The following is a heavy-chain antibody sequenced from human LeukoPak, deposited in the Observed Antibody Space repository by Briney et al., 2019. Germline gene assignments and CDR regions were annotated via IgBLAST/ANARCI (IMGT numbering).Heavy chain of an antibody. CDR1: GFTFSTYS. J-gene: IGHJ4*02. V-gene: IGHV3-21*01. Sequence: GGSLRLSCAASGFTFSTYSMNWVRQAPGKGLEWVSSISSSSSYIYYADSVKGRFTISRDNAKNSLYLQMNSLRAEDTAVYYCAREGLAWELLPFDYWGQGTLVTVSS. CDR3: AREGLAWELLPFDY. D-gene: IGHD1-26*01. CDR2: ISSSSSYI.